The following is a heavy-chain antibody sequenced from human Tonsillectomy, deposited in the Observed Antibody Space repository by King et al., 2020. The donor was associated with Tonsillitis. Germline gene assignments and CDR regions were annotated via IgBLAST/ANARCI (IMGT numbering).Heavy chain of an antibody. CDR3: AKNTGFDI. J-gene: IGHJ3*02. CDR1: RFTFAGSG. V-gene: IGHV3-23*04. D-gene: IGHD3-10*01. Sequence: VQLVESGGGLVQPGGSLRLSCAASRFTFAGSGMSWVRQTPEKGLEWVSSISGSGDGTYYADSVKGRFTISRDDSKNMLYLQLDSLTADDTAVYYCAKNTGFDIWGQGTMVTVSS. CDR2: ISGSGDGT.